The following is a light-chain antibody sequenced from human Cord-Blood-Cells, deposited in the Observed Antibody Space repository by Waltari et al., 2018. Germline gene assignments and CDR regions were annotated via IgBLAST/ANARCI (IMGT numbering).Light chain of an antibody. J-gene: IGKJ1*01. V-gene: IGKV1D-8*01. Sequence: VIWMTQSPSLLSASPGDRVTITCRMSQRISSYLAWYQQKPGKAPELLIYAASTLQSGVPSRFSGSGSGTDFTLTISSLQSEDFATYYCQQYYSFPWTFGQGTKVEIK. CDR2: AAS. CDR3: QQYYSFPWT. CDR1: QRISSY.